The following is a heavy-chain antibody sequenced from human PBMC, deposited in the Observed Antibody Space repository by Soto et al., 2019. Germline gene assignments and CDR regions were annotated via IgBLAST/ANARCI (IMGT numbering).Heavy chain of an antibody. CDR3: TRDLGYCSGGSCYGAAY. CDR2: IRSKAYGGTT. J-gene: IGHJ4*02. V-gene: IGHV3-49*03. CDR1: GFTFGDYA. Sequence: GGSLRLSCTASGFTFGDYAMSWFRRAPGKGLEWVGFIRSKAYGGTTEYAASVKGRFTISRDDSKSIAYLQMNSLKTEDTAVYYCTRDLGYCSGGSCYGAAYWGQGTLVTVSS. D-gene: IGHD2-15*01.